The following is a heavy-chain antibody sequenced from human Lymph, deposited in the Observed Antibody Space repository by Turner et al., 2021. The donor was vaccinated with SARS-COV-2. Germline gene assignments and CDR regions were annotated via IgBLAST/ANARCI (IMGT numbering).Heavy chain of an antibody. D-gene: IGHD3-3*01. CDR2: INPNRGGT. V-gene: IGHV1-2*02. CDR1: GYTFPGYY. J-gene: IGHJ6*02. CDR3: ARDVERYNDFWSGYSGGYGLDV. Sequence: QWQRVQSGSEVTKPAASVPFSCVASGYTFPGYYMHWVRQAPGQGLEWMGWINPNRGGTNYEQKIQGRVTMTRDTAISTAYMELSRLRSDDTAVYYCARDVERYNDFWSGYSGGYGLDVWGQGTTVTVSS.